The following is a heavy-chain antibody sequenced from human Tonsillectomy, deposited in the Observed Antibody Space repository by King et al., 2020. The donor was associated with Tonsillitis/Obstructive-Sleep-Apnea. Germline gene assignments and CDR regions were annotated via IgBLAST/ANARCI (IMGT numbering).Heavy chain of an antibody. Sequence: QVQLQQWGAGLLKPSETLSLTCAVYGGSFSGYYWSWIRQPPGKGLEWSGEINHSGSTNYNPSLKSRVTISVDTSENQFSLKLSSVTAADTAVYYCARCPRRESVPVAIRERWNGFDPWGQGTLVTVSS. D-gene: IGHD2-2*01. CDR3: ARCPRRESVPVAIRERWNGFDP. CDR1: GGSFSGYY. CDR2: INHSGST. J-gene: IGHJ5*02. V-gene: IGHV4-34*01.